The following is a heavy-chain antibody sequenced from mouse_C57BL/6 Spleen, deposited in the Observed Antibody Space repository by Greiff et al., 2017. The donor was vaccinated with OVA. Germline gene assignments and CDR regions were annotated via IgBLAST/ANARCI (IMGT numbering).Heavy chain of an antibody. CDR3: ARGRGFYFDY. V-gene: IGHV5-17*01. CDR2: ISSGSSII. CDR1: GFTFSDYG. Sequence: EVHLVESGGGLVKPGGSLKLSCAASGFTFSDYGMHWVRQAPEKGLEWVAYISSGSSIIYYADTVQGRFTISRDNAKNTLFLQMTSLRSEDTAMYFCARGRGFYFDYWGQGTTLTVSS. J-gene: IGHJ2*01.